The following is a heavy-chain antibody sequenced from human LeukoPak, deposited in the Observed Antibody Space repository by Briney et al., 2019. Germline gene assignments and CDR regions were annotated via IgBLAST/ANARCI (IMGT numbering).Heavy chain of an antibody. J-gene: IGHJ6*03. D-gene: IGHD6-13*01. V-gene: IGHV3-53*01. CDR1: GFTVSSNY. Sequence: GGSLRLSCAASGFTVSSNYISWVRQAPGKGLEWVSVIYSGGSTYYADSVKGRFTISRDNSKNTLYLQMNSLRAEDTAVYYCAREYSSSWSRYYYYYMDVWGKGTTVTVSS. CDR2: IYSGGST. CDR3: AREYSSSWSRYYYYYMDV.